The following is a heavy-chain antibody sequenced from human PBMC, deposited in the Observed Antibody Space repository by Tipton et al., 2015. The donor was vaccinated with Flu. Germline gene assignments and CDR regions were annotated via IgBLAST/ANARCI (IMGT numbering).Heavy chain of an antibody. D-gene: IGHD5-12*01. CDR2: KKHDGSET. J-gene: IGHJ4*02. CDR3: AREATIQPYYFDY. V-gene: IGHV3-7*01. Sequence: SLRLSCAASGFTFTNYWMAWVRQAPGKGLEWVANKKHDGSETHYVDSVKGRFTISRDNARNSLSLQMNSPRTEDTAVYYCAREATIQPYYFDYWGQGILVTVSS. CDR1: GFTFTNYW.